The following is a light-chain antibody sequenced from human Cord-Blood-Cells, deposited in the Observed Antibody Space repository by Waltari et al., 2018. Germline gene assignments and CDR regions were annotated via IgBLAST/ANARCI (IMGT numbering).Light chain of an antibody. Sequence: DVQMTQSPSSLSAAVVYRVTITCRASQSISSYLHWYQQKPAKAPKLLIYAASSLQSGAPSRFSGSGSGTDFTLTISSLQPEDFATYYCQQSYSTPYSFGQGTKLEIK. CDR1: QSISSY. CDR2: AAS. CDR3: QQSYSTPYS. J-gene: IGKJ2*03. V-gene: IGKV1-39*01.